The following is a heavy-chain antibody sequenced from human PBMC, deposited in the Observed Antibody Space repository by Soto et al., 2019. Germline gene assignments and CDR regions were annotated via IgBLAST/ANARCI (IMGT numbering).Heavy chain of an antibody. Sequence: SETLSLTCAVSGGSISSGGYSWSWIRQPPGKGLEWIGYIYHSGSTYYNPSLKSRVTISVDRSKNQFSLKLSSVTAADTAVYYCARGSRRYFDLDVWGQGTTVTVS. J-gene: IGHJ6*02. CDR3: ARGSRRYFDLDV. D-gene: IGHD3-9*01. CDR1: GGSISSGGYS. CDR2: IYHSGST. V-gene: IGHV4-30-2*01.